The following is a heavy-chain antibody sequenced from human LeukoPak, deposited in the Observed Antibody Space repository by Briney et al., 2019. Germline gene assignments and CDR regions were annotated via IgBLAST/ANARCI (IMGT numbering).Heavy chain of an antibody. J-gene: IGHJ6*04. D-gene: IGHD2-15*01. CDR3: AKSGDFYSGMDI. V-gene: IGHV4-4*07. CDR1: GVTISSYY. CDR2: VFNTRTT. Sequence: SETLSLTCTVSGVTISSYYWNWIRQPAGKGLEWIGRVFNTRTTNYNPSLESRVTMSLESSKRQFLQRLSSVAAADTAIYWCAKSGDFYSGMDIWGEAATVTDSS.